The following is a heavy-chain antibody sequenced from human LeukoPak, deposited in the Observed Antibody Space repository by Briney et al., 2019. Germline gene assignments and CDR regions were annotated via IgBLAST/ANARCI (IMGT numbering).Heavy chain of an antibody. J-gene: IGHJ4*02. V-gene: IGHV3-23*01. Sequence: GGSLRLSCAASGFTFSNNAMSWVRQAPGKGLEWVSATSTSGGSAYYADSVKGRFTISRDNSKNMLYLQMNSLRPEDTAVYYCAKSPSQATVTTVYRFWGQGTLVTVSS. D-gene: IGHD4-11*01. CDR3: AKSPSQATVTTVYRF. CDR2: TSTSGGSA. CDR1: GFTFSNNA.